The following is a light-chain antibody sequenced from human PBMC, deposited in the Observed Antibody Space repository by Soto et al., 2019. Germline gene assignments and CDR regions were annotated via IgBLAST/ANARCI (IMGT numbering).Light chain of an antibody. CDR2: GAS. CDR3: QQYGSSPWT. J-gene: IGKJ1*01. Sequence: EXVXTXXPGTLXXXXXXXXXXXXXXXXXVSSSYLAWYQQKPGQAPRLLIYGASSRATGIPDRFSGSGSGTDFTLTISRLEPEDFAVYYCQQYGSSPWTFGQGTKVEIK. CDR1: XXVSSSY. V-gene: IGKV3-20*01.